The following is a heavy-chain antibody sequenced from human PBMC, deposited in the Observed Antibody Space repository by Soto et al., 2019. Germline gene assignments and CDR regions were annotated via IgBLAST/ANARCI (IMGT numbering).Heavy chain of an antibody. CDR3: ARDLIAYSSGWYSS. D-gene: IGHD6-19*01. V-gene: IGHV3-33*01. CDR2: IWYDGSNK. CDR1: GFTFSSYG. Sequence: QVQLVESGGGVVQPGRSLRLSCAASGFTFSSYGMHWVRQAPGKGLEWVAVIWYDGSNKYYADSVKGRFTISRDNSKNTLYLQMNSLRAEDTAVYYCARDLIAYSSGWYSSWGQGTLVTVSS. J-gene: IGHJ4*02.